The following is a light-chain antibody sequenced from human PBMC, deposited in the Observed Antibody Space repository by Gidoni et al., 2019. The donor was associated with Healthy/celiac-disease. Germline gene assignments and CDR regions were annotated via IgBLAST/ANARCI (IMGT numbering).Light chain of an antibody. CDR1: QGIRND. J-gene: IGKJ1*01. CDR3: LQDYNYPWT. V-gene: IGKV1-6*01. Sequence: AIQMTQSPSSLSASVGDRVTITCRASQGIRNDLGWYQQKPGKAPKLLIYAASSLQSGVPSRFSGSGSSTDFTLTISSLQPEDFATYYCLQDYNYPWTFGQXTKVEIK. CDR2: AAS.